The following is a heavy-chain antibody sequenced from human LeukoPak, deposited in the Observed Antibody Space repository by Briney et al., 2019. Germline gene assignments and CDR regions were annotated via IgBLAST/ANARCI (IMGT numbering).Heavy chain of an antibody. CDR1: GYTFTSYY. J-gene: IGHJ4*02. CDR3: ARVAAGLKAHFDY. CDR2: INPSGGST. D-gene: IGHD6-13*01. V-gene: IGHV1-46*01. Sequence: ASVKVSCKASGYTFTSYYMHWVRQAPGQGLEWMGIINPSGGSTSYAQKFQGRVTMTRDTSTSTVYMELSGLRSGDTAVYYCARVAAGLKAHFDYWGQGTLVTVSS.